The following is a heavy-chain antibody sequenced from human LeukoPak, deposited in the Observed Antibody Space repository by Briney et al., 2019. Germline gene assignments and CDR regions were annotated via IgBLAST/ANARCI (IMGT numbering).Heavy chain of an antibody. CDR1: GFTFSSYE. D-gene: IGHD3-10*02. J-gene: IGHJ6*04. CDR3: AELGITMIGGV. Sequence: GGSLRLSCAAAGFTFSSYEMNWVRQAPGKGLEWVSYISSSGSTIYYADSVRGRFTISRDNAKNSLYLQMNSLRAEDTAVYYCAELGITMIGGVWGKGTTVTISS. V-gene: IGHV3-48*03. CDR2: ISSSGSTI.